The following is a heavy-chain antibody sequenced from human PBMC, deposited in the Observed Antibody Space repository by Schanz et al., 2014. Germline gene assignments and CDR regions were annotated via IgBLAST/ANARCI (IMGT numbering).Heavy chain of an antibody. CDR2: ISSNGGST. CDR1: GFTFSSYS. V-gene: IGHV3-64*04. CDR3: ARDHQWLARYYMDV. D-gene: IGHD6-19*01. J-gene: IGHJ6*03. Sequence: VQLVESGGGLVQPGGSLRLSCSASGFTFSSYSMYWVRQAPGKGLEYVSVISSNGGSTDFADSVKGRFTISRDNSKNTLYLQMNSLRAEDTAVYYCARDHQWLARYYMDVWGKGTTVTVSS.